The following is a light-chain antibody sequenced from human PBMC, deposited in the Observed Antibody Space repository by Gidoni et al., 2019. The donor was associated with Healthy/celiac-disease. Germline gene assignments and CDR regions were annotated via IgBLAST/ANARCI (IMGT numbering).Light chain of an antibody. CDR3: QQLNSYPRIT. CDR2: AAS. CDR1: QGISSY. V-gene: IGKV1-9*01. Sequence: DIKLTKSPSFLSASVGDRVTITCRASQGISSYLAWYQQKPGKAPKLLIYAASTLQSGVPSRFSGSGSGTEFTLTISSLQPEDFATYYCQQLNSYPRITFGQGTRLEIK. J-gene: IGKJ5*01.